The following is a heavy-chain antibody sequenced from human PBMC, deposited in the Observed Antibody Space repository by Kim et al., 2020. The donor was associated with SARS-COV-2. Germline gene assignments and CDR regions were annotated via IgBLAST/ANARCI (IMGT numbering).Heavy chain of an antibody. CDR1: GFTFSSYG. J-gene: IGHJ6*02. V-gene: IGHV3-30*18. CDR3: AKVIGSSWGYYYYGMDV. D-gene: IGHD6-13*01. Sequence: GGSLRLSCAASGFTFSSYGMHWVRQAPGKGLEWVAVISYDGSNKYYADSVKGRFTISRDNSKNTLYLQMNSLRAEDTAVYYCAKVIGSSWGYYYYGMDVWGQGTTVTVSS. CDR2: ISYDGSNK.